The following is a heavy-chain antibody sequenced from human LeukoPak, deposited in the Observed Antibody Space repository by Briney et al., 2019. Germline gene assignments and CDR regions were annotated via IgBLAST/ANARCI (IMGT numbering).Heavy chain of an antibody. CDR3: AKELYPLYSSSWYHPFDY. J-gene: IGHJ4*02. D-gene: IGHD6-13*01. CDR2: ISYDGSNK. V-gene: IGHV3-30*18. CDR1: GFTFSSYG. Sequence: GGSLRLSCAASGFTFSSYGMHWVRQAPGKWLEWVAVISYDGSNKYYADSVKGRFTISRDNSKNTLYLQMNSLRAEDTALYYCAKELYPLYSSSWYHPFDYWGQGTLVTVSS.